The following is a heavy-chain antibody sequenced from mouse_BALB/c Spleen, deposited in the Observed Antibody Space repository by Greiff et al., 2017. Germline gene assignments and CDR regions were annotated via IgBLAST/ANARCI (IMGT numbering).Heavy chain of an antibody. CDR3: ARGGGNYHY. CDR1: GYNFTSYW. Sequence: QVHVKQPGAELVKPGTSVKLSCKASGYNFTSYWINWVKLRPGQGLEWIGDIYPGSGSTNYNEKFKSKATLTVDTSSSTAYMQLSSLASEDSALYYCARGGGNYHYWGQGTTLTVSS. CDR2: IYPGSGST. D-gene: IGHD2-1*01. V-gene: IGHV1-55*01. J-gene: IGHJ2*01.